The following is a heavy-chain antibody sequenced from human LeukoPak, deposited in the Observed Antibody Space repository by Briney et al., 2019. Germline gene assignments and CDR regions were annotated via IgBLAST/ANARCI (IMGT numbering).Heavy chain of an antibody. V-gene: IGHV3-7*01. CDR1: GFTFSSYW. J-gene: IGHJ5*02. Sequence: GGSLRLSCAASGFTFSSYWMSWVRQAPGKGLEWVANIKQDGSEKYYVVSVKGRFTISRDNAKNSLYLQMNSLRAEDTAVYYCARDQVVTERWFDPWGQGTQVIVSS. D-gene: IGHD3-22*01. CDR3: ARDQVVTERWFDP. CDR2: IKQDGSEK.